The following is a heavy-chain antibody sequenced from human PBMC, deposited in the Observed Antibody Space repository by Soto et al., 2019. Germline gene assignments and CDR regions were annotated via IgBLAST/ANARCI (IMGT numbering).Heavy chain of an antibody. CDR1: GYTFTSYA. CDR2: INAGNGNT. D-gene: IGHD3-10*01. V-gene: IGHV1-3*01. Sequence: GASVKVSCKASGYTFTSYAMHWVRQAPGQRLEWMGWINAGNGNTKYSQKFQGRVTITRDTSASTAYMELSSLRSEDTAVYYCARGRVIYYGSGKPKVLPFDPWGQGTLVTVSS. J-gene: IGHJ5*02. CDR3: ARGRVIYYGSGKPKVLPFDP.